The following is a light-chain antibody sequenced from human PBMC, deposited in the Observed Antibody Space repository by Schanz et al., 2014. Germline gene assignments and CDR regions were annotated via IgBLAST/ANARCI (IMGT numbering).Light chain of an antibody. CDR2: LGS. CDR3: MQALPNPGYT. J-gene: IGKJ2*01. V-gene: IGKV2-28*01. CDR1: QSLLHSNGYNY. Sequence: DIVMTQSPLSLPVAPGEPASISCRSSQSLLHSNGYNYLDWYLQKPGQSPQLLIYLGSNRASGVPDRFSGSGSGTDFTLKISRVEADDVGIYYCMQALPNPGYTFGQGTKLEIK.